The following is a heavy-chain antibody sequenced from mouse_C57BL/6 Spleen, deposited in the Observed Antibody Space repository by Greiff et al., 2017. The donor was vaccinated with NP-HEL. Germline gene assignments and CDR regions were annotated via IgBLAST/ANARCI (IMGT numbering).Heavy chain of an antibody. D-gene: IGHD1-1*01. J-gene: IGHJ3*01. CDR1: GYTFTSYW. CDR3: ARDYGSSYWFAD. CDR2: IDTSDSYT. Sequence: QVQLQQPGAELVRPGTSVKLSCKASGYTFTSYWMHWVKQRPGQGLEWIGVIDTSDSYTNYNQKFKGKATLTVDTSSSTAYLQLSSLTSEDSAVYYCARDYGSSYWFADWGHGTLVTVSS. V-gene: IGHV1-59*01.